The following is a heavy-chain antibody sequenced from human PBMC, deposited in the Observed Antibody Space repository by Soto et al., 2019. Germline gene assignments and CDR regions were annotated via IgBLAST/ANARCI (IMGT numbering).Heavy chain of an antibody. CDR2: IYYSGST. Sequence: QLQLQESGPGLVKPSETLSLTCTVSGGSISSSSYYWGWIRQPPGKGLEWIGSIYYSGSTYYNPSLKSPVTMSVPTSKDQFTLKLSSVTAADTAVYYCARHTPAISISDHWGPGTLVTVSS. D-gene: IGHD2-15*01. CDR3: ARHTPAISISDH. J-gene: IGHJ4*02. V-gene: IGHV4-39*01. CDR1: GGSISSSSYY.